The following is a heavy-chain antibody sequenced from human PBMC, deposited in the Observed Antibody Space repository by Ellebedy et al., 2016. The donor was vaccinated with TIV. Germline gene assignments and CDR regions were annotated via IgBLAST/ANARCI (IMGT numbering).Heavy chain of an antibody. CDR1: GFTFSIYW. CDR2: ITSDGSTT. J-gene: IGHJ4*02. D-gene: IGHD2-8*01. Sequence: GESLKISXEASGFTFSIYWMNWVRQVPGKGLVWVALITSDGSTTNYADSVKGRFTISRDNSKNTVHLQMNNLRAEDTAIYYCGREKYGGADYWGPGTLVSVSS. V-gene: IGHV3-74*01. CDR3: GREKYGGADY.